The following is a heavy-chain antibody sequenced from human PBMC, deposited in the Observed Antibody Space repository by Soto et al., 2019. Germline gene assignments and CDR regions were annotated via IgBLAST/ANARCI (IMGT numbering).Heavy chain of an antibody. CDR2: INHSGST. V-gene: IGHV4-39*07. CDR1: GGSISSGGYY. Sequence: PSETLSLTCTVSGGSISSGGYYWSWIRQPPGKGLEWIGEINHSGSTNYNPSLKSRVTISVDTSKNQFSLKLSSVTAADTAVYYCARGLPYITIFGVVTLREGWFDPWGQGTLVTVSS. CDR3: ARGLPYITIFGVVTLREGWFDP. J-gene: IGHJ5*02. D-gene: IGHD3-3*01.